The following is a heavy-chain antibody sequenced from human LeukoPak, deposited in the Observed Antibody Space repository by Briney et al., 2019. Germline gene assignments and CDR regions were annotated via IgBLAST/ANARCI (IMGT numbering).Heavy chain of an antibody. D-gene: IGHD1-14*01. CDR1: GFTFINAW. Sequence: GGSLRLSCAASGFTFINAWMSWVRQAPGKGLEWVGRIKSKSDGGTTDYAAPAKGRFTISRDDSKSTLYLQMNSLKTEDTAFYYCTTHHPWFDTWGQGTLVTVSS. V-gene: IGHV3-15*01. CDR3: TTHHPWFDT. CDR2: IKSKSDGGTT. J-gene: IGHJ5*02.